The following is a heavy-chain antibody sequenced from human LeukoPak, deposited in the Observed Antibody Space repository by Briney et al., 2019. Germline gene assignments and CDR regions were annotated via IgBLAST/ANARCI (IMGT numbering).Heavy chain of an antibody. V-gene: IGHV4-39*07. D-gene: IGHD6-6*01. Sequence: SETLSLTCTVSGGSISSSSYYWGWIRQPPGKGLEWIGSIYYSGSTYYNPSLKSRVTISVDTYQNQFSLNLSPVTGAVTAVYSCARDFRPFDYWGEGTLDTVSS. CDR3: ARDFRPFDY. J-gene: IGHJ4*02. CDR2: IYYSGST. CDR1: GGSISSSSYY.